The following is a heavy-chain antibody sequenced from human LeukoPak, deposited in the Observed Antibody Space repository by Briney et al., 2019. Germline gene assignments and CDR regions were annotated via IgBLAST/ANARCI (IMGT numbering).Heavy chain of an antibody. CDR1: GFTFSSYA. J-gene: IGHJ3*02. Sequence: GGSLRLSCAASGFTFSSYAMHWVRQAPGKGLEWVAVISYDGSNKYYADSVKGRFTISRDNSKNTLYLQMNSLRAEDTAVYYCAKVWDDYGGNDLQGAFDIWGQGTMVTVSS. CDR2: ISYDGSNK. V-gene: IGHV3-30-3*01. D-gene: IGHD4-23*01. CDR3: AKVWDDYGGNDLQGAFDI.